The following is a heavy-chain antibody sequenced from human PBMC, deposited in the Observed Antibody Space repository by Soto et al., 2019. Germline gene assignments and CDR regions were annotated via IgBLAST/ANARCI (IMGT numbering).Heavy chain of an antibody. CDR1: GGTFSSYA. CDR3: SRVDPGETSPFDH. CDR2: IIPIYGKT. V-gene: IGHV1-18*01. J-gene: IGHJ4*02. Sequence: GASVKVSCKASGGTFSSYAISWVRQAPGQGLEWMGWIIPIYGKTNYAQKLQGRVTMTADTSTSTAYMELRSLRSDDTAVYYCSRVDPGETSPFDHWGQGTLVTSPQ. D-gene: IGHD3-10*01.